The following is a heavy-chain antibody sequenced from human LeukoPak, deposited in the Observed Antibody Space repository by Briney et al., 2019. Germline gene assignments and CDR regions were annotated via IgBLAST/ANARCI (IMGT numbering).Heavy chain of an antibody. V-gene: IGHV1-18*01. CDR2: ISAYNGNT. CDR1: GGTFSSYA. CDR3: ARSSPDYYYMDV. Sequence: ASVTVSCKASGGTFSSYAISWVRQAPGQGLEWMGWISAYNGNTNYAQKLQGRVTMTTDTSTSTAYMELRSLRSDDTAVYYCARSSPDYYYMDVWGKGTTVTVSS. J-gene: IGHJ6*03. D-gene: IGHD6-13*01.